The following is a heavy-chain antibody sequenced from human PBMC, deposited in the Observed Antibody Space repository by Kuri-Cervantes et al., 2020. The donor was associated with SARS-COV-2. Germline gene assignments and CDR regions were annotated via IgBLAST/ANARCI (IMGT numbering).Heavy chain of an antibody. Sequence: GSLRLPFAVYGGSFSDYYWTWIRQPPGKGLEWIGYIYYSGSTNYNPSLKSRVTISVDTSKNQFSLKLSSVTAADTAVYYCARDHYDSSGYAFDIWGQGTTVTVSS. CDR1: GGSFSDYY. J-gene: IGHJ3*02. CDR2: IYYSGST. CDR3: ARDHYDSSGYAFDI. V-gene: IGHV4-59*01. D-gene: IGHD3-22*01.